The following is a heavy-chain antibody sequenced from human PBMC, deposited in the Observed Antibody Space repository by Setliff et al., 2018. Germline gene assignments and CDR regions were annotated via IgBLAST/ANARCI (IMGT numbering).Heavy chain of an antibody. Sequence: GGSLRLSCAASGFNFSSYGMHWVRQAPGKGLEWVAAIWFDGSNHYYVDSVKGRFIISRDNSKNTLYLQMNSLRAEDTAVYFCAKESGARYFYYYMDVWGKGTTVTVSS. D-gene: IGHD2-15*01. CDR3: AKESGARYFYYYMDV. CDR2: IWFDGSNH. V-gene: IGHV3-33*06. CDR1: GFNFSSYG. J-gene: IGHJ6*03.